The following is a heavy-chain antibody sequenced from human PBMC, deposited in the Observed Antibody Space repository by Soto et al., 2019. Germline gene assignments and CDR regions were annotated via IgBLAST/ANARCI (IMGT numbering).Heavy chain of an antibody. CDR1: GFTFSSYG. D-gene: IGHD6-13*01. V-gene: IGHV3-30*03. CDR2: ISYDGSNK. Sequence: GGSLRLSCAASGFTFSSYGMHWVRQAPGKGLEWVAVISYDGSNKYYADSVKGRFTISRDNSKNTLYLQMNSLRAEDTAVYYCARDWYWAMAAAGENPPYYYYGMDVWGQGTTVTVSS. CDR3: ARDWYWAMAAAGENPPYYYYGMDV. J-gene: IGHJ6*02.